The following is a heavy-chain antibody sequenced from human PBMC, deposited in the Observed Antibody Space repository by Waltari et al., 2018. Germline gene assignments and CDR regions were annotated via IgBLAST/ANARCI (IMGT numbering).Heavy chain of an antibody. CDR1: GFTFGPYW. J-gene: IGHJ3*01. CDR2: NNGDGTTT. CDR3: TRGRGLPDAFNL. V-gene: IGHV3-74*02. Sequence: VESGGGSVQPGGSLRLSCAASGFTFGPYWMHWVRQAPGKGLVWVAHNNGDGTTTKYADSVKGRFTIARDNTKNTLYLEINSLRAEDTAVYYCTRGRGLPDAFNLWGQGTMVTVSS.